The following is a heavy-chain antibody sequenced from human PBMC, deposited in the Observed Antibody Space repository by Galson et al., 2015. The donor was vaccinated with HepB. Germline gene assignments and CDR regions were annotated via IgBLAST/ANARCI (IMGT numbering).Heavy chain of an antibody. Sequence: QSGAEVKKPGASVKVSCKASGYTFTSYGISWVRQAPGQGLEWVGWISAYNGNTNYAQKLQGRVTMSTDTSTSTAYMELRSLRSDDTAVYYCARDSYYYDSSGRTREDAFDIWGQGTMVTVSS. J-gene: IGHJ3*02. V-gene: IGHV1-18*01. CDR3: ARDSYYYDSSGRTREDAFDI. D-gene: IGHD3-22*01. CDR1: GYTFTSYG. CDR2: ISAYNGNT.